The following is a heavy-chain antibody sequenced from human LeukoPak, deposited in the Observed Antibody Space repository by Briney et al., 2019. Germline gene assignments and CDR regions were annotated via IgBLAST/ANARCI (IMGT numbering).Heavy chain of an antibody. J-gene: IGHJ4*02. CDR1: GDSISSSNW. V-gene: IGHV4-4*02. D-gene: IGHD2-2*01. CDR2: IYHSGST. CDR3: ARTHCSSTSCFYFDY. Sequence: DPSGTLSLTCAVSGDSISSSNWWSWVRQPPGKGLEWIGEIYHSGSTNYNPSLKSRVTISVDKSKNQFSLKVSSVTAADTAVYYCARTHCSSTSCFYFDYWGQGALVTVSS.